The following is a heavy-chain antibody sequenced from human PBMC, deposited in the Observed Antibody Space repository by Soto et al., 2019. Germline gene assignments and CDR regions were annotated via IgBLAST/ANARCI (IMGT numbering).Heavy chain of an antibody. V-gene: IGHV3-9*01. CDR1: GFTFDDYA. Sequence: EVQLVESGGGLVQPGRSLRLSCAAAGFTFDDYAMHWVRQAPGKGLEGVSGISWNSGSIGYADSVKGRFTISRDNAKNSLYLQMNSLRAEDTALYYCARRQLWAAFDIWGQGTMVTVSS. D-gene: IGHD5-18*01. CDR3: ARRQLWAAFDI. CDR2: ISWNSGSI. J-gene: IGHJ3*02.